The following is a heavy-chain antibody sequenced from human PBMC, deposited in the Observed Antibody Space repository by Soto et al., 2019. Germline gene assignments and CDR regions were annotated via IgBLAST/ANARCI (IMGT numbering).Heavy chain of an antibody. Sequence: HGESLKICCKGSGYSFTSYWISWVRQVPGKGLEWMGRIDPSDSYTNYSPSFQGHVTISADKSISTAYLQWSSLKASDTAMYYCARHDIVVVPAAIYYGMDVWGQGTTVTAP. V-gene: IGHV5-10-1*01. J-gene: IGHJ6*02. CDR3: ARHDIVVVPAAIYYGMDV. CDR2: IDPSDSYT. CDR1: GYSFTSYW. D-gene: IGHD2-2*01.